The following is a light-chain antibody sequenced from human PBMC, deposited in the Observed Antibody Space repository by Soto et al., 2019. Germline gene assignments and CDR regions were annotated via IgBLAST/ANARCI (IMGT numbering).Light chain of an antibody. CDR3: QQYNNWPPYT. V-gene: IGKV3-15*01. CDR2: GAS. Sequence: DIVMTQSPATLSVSPGERATLSCRASQSVSSNLAWYQQKPGQAPRILIYGASTRATGIPARFSGSGSGTEFTLTISNLQSEDFAVYYCQQYNNWPPYTFGQGTKLEIK. CDR1: QSVSSN. J-gene: IGKJ2*01.